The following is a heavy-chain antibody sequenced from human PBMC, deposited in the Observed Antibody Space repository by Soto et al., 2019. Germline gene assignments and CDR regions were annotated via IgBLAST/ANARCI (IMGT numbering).Heavy chain of an antibody. CDR1: GFTFSSYA. CDR2: ISYDGSNK. CDR3: ARDVELRSYYYYGMDV. V-gene: IGHV3-30-3*01. Sequence: QVQLVESGGGVVQPGRSLRLSCAASGFTFSSYAMHWVRQAPGKGLEWVAVISYDGSNKYYADSVKGRFTISRDNSKNTLYLQMNSLRAEDTAVYYCARDVELRSYYYYGMDVW. J-gene: IGHJ6*01. D-gene: IGHD1-7*01.